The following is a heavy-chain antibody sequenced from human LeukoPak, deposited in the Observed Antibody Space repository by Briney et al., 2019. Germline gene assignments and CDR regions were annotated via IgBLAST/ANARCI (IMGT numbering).Heavy chain of an antibody. V-gene: IGHV3-74*01. CDR1: GFTFSSYW. Sequence: GGSLRLSCAASGFTFSSYWMHWVRQAPGKGLVWVSRINSDGSSTSYADSVKGRFTISRDNAKNTLYLQMNSLRAEDTAVYYCARDRRVGAAAGTYYYYYYMDVWGKGTTVTVSS. CDR2: INSDGSST. CDR3: ARDRRVGAAAGTYYYYYYMDV. J-gene: IGHJ6*03. D-gene: IGHD6-13*01.